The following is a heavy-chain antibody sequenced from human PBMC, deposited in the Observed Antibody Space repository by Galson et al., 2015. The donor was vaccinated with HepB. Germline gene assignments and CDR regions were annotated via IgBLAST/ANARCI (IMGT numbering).Heavy chain of an antibody. V-gene: IGHV4/OR15-8*02. CDR1: GGSISSGNW. CDR3: ARHVGVPGTRGFDY. CDR2: IYHSGTA. J-gene: IGHJ4*02. Sequence: ETLSLTCAVSGGSISSGNWWSWVRQPPGKGLEWIGEIYHSGTANYNPSLESRGTMSLDKSRNQISLKVTSVTAADTAVYYCARHVGVPGTRGFDYWGQGTLVTVSS. D-gene: IGHD2-2*01.